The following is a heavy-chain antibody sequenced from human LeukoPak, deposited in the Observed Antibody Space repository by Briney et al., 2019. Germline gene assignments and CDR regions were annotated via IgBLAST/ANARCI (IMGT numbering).Heavy chain of an antibody. CDR2: ISGSGGST. CDR1: GFTFSTYA. Sequence: GGSLRLSCAASGFTFSTYAMTWVRQVPGKGLEWVSAISGSGGSTYYADSVKGRFTISRDNSKNTLYLQMNSLRAEDTAVYYCAKDPSALDYGVYYFDYWGQGTLVTVSS. J-gene: IGHJ4*02. V-gene: IGHV3-23*01. D-gene: IGHD4-17*01. CDR3: AKDPSALDYGVYYFDY.